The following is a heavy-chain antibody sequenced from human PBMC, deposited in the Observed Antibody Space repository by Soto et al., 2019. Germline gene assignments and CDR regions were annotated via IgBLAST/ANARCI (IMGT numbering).Heavy chain of an antibody. D-gene: IGHD6-13*01. Sequence: SETLSLTCTVSGGSISSYYWSWIRQPPGKGLEWIGYIYYSGSTNYNPSLKSRVTISVDTSKNQFSLKLSSVTAADTAAYYCAREAHSSSWYDYWGQGTLVTV. CDR3: AREAHSSSWYDY. J-gene: IGHJ4*02. CDR1: GGSISSYY. CDR2: IYYSGST. V-gene: IGHV4-59*01.